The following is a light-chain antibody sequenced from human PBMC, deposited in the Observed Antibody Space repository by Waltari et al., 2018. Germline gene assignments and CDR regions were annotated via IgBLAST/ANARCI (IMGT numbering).Light chain of an antibody. CDR2: GKN. Sequence: SSELTQDPAVSVALGQTVRITCQGDSLGRYYASWYQQKPGQAPVLVIYGKNNRPSGIPDRFSGSSSGNTASLTITGAQAEDEADYYCNSRDSSGNRGVFGTGTKVTVL. J-gene: IGLJ1*01. CDR3: NSRDSSGNRGV. CDR1: SLGRYY. V-gene: IGLV3-19*01.